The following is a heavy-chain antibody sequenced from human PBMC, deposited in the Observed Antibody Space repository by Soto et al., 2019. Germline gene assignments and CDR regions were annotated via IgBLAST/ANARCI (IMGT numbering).Heavy chain of an antibody. CDR3: AKDSSSSNDYYYYGMDV. CDR2: IKYDGSSI. J-gene: IGHJ6*02. Sequence: GGSLRLSCAASGFTFSNYWMHWVRQAPGKGLVWVAGIKYDGSSINYADSVKGRVTISGDNAKNTLYLQMNSLRAEDTAVYYCAKDSSSSNDYYYYGMDVWGQGTTVTVSS. CDR1: GFTFSNYW. V-gene: IGHV3-74*01. D-gene: IGHD6-6*01.